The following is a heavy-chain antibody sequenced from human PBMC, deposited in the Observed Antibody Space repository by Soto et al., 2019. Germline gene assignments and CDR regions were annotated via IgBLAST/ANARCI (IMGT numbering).Heavy chain of an antibody. J-gene: IGHJ4*02. CDR1: GYTFSDYA. V-gene: IGHV3-30*18. D-gene: IGHD6-19*01. Sequence: VQLVESGGGVVQPGRSLRLSCAASGYTFSDYAMHWVRQAPGKGLEWVAVVSHDGRNTHYADSVKGRFTISRDSSKNTVSLEMTSLRPEDTAVYSCAKGGRQWLVKSDFKYWGQGALVTVSS. CDR3: AKGGRQWLVKSDFKY. CDR2: VSHDGRNT.